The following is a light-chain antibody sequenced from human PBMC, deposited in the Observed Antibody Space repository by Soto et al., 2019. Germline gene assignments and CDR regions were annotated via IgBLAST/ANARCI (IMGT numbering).Light chain of an antibody. Sequence: MTQFTSTPSAYAGGRGPLPCLASRSRYSCLAWYLQKPGKAPKLLIYVASSLESGVPARFSGSGSGTEFTLTISSLQADDFATYYCKQSKSYPLTFGGGTKVDIK. CDR2: VAS. J-gene: IGKJ4*01. CDR1: RSRYSC. CDR3: KQSKSYPLT. V-gene: IGKV1-5*01.